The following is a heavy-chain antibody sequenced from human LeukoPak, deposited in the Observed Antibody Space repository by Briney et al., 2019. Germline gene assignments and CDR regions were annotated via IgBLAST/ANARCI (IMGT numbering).Heavy chain of an antibody. J-gene: IGHJ4*02. Sequence: KPSETLSLTCAVYGXSFSGYYWSWIRQPPGKGLEWIGEINHSGSTNYNPSLKSRVTISVDTSKNQFSLKLSSVTAADTAVYYCARLPYYYDSSGYYYFSFDYWGQGTLVTVSS. V-gene: IGHV4-34*01. CDR2: INHSGST. D-gene: IGHD3-22*01. CDR1: GXSFSGYY. CDR3: ARLPYYYDSSGYYYFSFDY.